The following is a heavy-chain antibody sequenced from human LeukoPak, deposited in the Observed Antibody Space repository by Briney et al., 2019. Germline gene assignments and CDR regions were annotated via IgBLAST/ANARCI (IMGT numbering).Heavy chain of an antibody. CDR3: ARDSIAVAGCFDS. CDR2: IWYDGSNN. V-gene: IGHV3-33*01. J-gene: IGHJ4*02. Sequence: GGSLRLSCAASGFTFSSYGMHWVRQAPGKGLEWVAIIWYDGSNNYYADSVKGRFTISRDKSKNTLSLQMNSLRAEDTAVYYCARDSIAVAGCFDSWGQGTLVTVSS. CDR1: GFTFSSYG. D-gene: IGHD6-19*01.